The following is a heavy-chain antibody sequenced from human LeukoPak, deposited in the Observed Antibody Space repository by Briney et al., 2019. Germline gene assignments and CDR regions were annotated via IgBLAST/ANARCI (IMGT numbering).Heavy chain of an antibody. D-gene: IGHD4-17*01. V-gene: IGHV3-15*01. CDR3: TTEGYGDSDPYYYGMDV. J-gene: IGHJ6*02. Sequence: PGGSLRLSCAASGFTFSNAWMSWVRQAPGKGLEWVGRIKSKTDGGTTDYAAPVKGRFTISRDDSKNTLYLQMNSLKTEDTAVYYCTTEGYGDSDPYYYGMDVWGQGTTVTVSS. CDR2: IKSKTDGGTT. CDR1: GFTFSNAW.